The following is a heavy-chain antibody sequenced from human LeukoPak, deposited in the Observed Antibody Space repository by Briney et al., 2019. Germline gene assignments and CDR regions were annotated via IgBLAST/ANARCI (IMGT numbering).Heavy chain of an antibody. CDR3: ARGRRDGYNRPFDY. CDR2: INHSGST. D-gene: IGHD5-24*01. V-gene: IGHV4-34*01. J-gene: IGHJ4*02. Sequence: PSETLSLTCAVYGGSFSSYYWSWIRQPPGKGLEWIGEINHSGSTNYNPSLKSRVTISVDTSKNQFSLKLSSVTAADTAVYYCARGRRDGYNRPFDYWGQGTLVTVSS. CDR1: GGSFSSYY.